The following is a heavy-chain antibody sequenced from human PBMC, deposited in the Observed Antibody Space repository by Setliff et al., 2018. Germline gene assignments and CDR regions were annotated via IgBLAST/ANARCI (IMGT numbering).Heavy chain of an antibody. Sequence: LRLSCTASRSTISTYNMNWVRQAPGKGLEWVSSISSSSNYIYYAESLKGRFTISRDNAKNSLYLQMNSLRAEDTAVYYCARVGRVGYYESFQYWGQGTLVTVSS. V-gene: IGHV3-21*01. J-gene: IGHJ1*01. D-gene: IGHD3-22*01. CDR2: ISSSSNYI. CDR3: ARVGRVGYYESFQY. CDR1: RSTISTYN.